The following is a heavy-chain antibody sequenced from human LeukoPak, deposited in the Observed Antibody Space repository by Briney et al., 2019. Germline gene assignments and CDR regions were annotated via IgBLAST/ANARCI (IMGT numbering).Heavy chain of an antibody. CDR3: ARGLVPKYYYDSSGYYYFDY. CDR2: MNPNSGNT. V-gene: IGHV1-8*01. Sequence: AASVKVSCKASGYTFTSYDINWVRQATGQGLEWMGWMNPNSGNTGYAQKFQGRVTMTRNTSISTAYMELSSLRSEDTAVYYCARGLVPKYYYDSSGYYYFDYWGQGTLVTVSS. D-gene: IGHD3-22*01. CDR1: GYTFTSYD. J-gene: IGHJ4*02.